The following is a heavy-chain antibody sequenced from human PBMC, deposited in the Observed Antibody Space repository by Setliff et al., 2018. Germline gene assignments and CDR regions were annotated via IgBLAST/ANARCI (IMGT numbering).Heavy chain of an antibody. CDR3: ARVIVGGGNTPFDL. CDR2: IGWVPTTI. J-gene: IGHJ4*02. CDR1: GFTVGDYA. V-gene: IGHV3-9*01. D-gene: IGHD2-21*01. Sequence: GGSLRLSCEASGFTVGDYAMHWVRQAPGRGLEWVAAIGWVPTTIGYADSVKGRFTVSRDNAKNSLYLQMNRLRAEDTAVYYCARVIVGGGNTPFDLWGQGTLVTVSS.